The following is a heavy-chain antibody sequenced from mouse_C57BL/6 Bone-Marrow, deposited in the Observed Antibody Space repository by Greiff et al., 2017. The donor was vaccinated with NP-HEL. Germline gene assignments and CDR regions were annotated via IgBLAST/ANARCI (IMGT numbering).Heavy chain of an antibody. J-gene: IGHJ2*01. Sequence: VHLVESGAELVRPGTSVKVSCKASGYAFTNYLIEWVKQRPGQGLEWIGVINPGSGGTNYNEKFKGKATLTADKSSSTAYMQLSSLTSEDSAVYFCARRSPGDGYSLFDYWGQGTTLTVSS. CDR2: INPGSGGT. V-gene: IGHV1-54*01. CDR1: GYAFTNYL. CDR3: ARRSPGDGYSLFDY. D-gene: IGHD2-3*01.